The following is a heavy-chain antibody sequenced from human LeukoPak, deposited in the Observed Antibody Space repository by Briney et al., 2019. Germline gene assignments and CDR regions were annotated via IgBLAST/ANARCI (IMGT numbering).Heavy chain of an antibody. D-gene: IGHD3-3*01. J-gene: IGHJ5*02. CDR2: IISITA. CDR3: ASKRGDFWSGISNWFDP. CDR1: GGTFSSYA. V-gene: IGHV1-69*13. Sequence: RASVKVSCKASGGTFSSYAISWVRQAPGQGLEWMGGIISITANYAQKFQGRVTITADESTSTSSLRSEDTAVYYCASKRGDFWSGISNWFDPWGQGTLVTVSS.